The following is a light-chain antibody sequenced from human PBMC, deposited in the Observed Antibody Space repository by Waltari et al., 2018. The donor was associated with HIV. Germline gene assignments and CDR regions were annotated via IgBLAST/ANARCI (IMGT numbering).Light chain of an antibody. CDR3: QTWGTGIRV. J-gene: IGLJ3*02. Sequence: QLVLTQSPSASASLRASVKLTCTLSSCHSTYAIAWHQQQPEKGPRYLMKVNSDGSHSKGDGIPDRFSGSSSGSERYLIISSLQSEDEADYYCQTWGTGIRVFGGGTKLTVL. CDR1: SCHSTYA. V-gene: IGLV4-69*01. CDR2: VNSDGSH.